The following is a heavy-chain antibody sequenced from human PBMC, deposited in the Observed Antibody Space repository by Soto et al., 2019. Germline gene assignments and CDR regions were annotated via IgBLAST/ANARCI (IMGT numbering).Heavy chain of an antibody. D-gene: IGHD3-22*01. CDR2: ISGSDDST. CDR1: AFTFRNYA. Sequence: EVQLLESGGGLVQPGGSLTLSCTASAFTFRNYAMSWVRQAPGKGLEWVSTISGSDDSTYYACSVRGRFTISRDNSRNRLYRHLDSLNPDDTTIYDCAKDLGMGVYDTGGYDSLDFDSWGRGTLVTVSS. CDR3: AKDLGMGVYDTGGYDSLDFDS. V-gene: IGHV3-23*01. J-gene: IGHJ5*01.